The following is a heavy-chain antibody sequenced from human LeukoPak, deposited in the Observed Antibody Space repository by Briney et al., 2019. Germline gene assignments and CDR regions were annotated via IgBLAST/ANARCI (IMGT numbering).Heavy chain of an antibody. CDR3: ASSGYDPYYYYGMDV. J-gene: IGHJ6*02. CDR2: IYYSGST. Sequence: SETLSLTCTVSGGSISSYYWSWIRQPPGKGLEWIGYIYYSGSTNYNPSLESRVTISVDTSKNQFSLKLSSVTAADTAVYYCASSGYDPYYYYGMDVWGQGTTVTVSS. D-gene: IGHD5-12*01. CDR1: GGSISSYY. V-gene: IGHV4-59*01.